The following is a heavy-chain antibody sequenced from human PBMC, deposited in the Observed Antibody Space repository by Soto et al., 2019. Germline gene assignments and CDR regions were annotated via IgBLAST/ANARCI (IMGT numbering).Heavy chain of an antibody. CDR2: VYYGGIT. J-gene: IGHJ4*02. D-gene: IGHD2-21*02. CDR1: GGFISSYY. CDR3: ARGRSYCGGDCYSDYFDY. V-gene: IGHV4-59*01. Sequence: AETLSLTCTVSGGFISSYYWTWIRQPPGEELEWIGFVYYGGITNYNPSLESRVTISVDTSEDQFSLKLNSVTAADTAVYYCARGRSYCGGDCYSDYFDYWGQGTPVTVSS.